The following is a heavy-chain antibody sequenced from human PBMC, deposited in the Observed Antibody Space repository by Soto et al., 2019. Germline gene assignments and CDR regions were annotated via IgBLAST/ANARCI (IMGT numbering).Heavy chain of an antibody. D-gene: IGHD1-1*01. V-gene: IGHV1-18*01. CDR1: GYTFTSYG. J-gene: IGHJ4*02. CDR2: ISAHNGNT. Sequence: QVHLVQSGAEVKKPGASVKVSCKASGYTFTSYGITWVRRAPGQGLEWMGWISAHNGNTDYAQKLQGRVIVTRDTSASTAYMAVRSLIADDTAVYYGARGRYGDYWGQGALVTVSS. CDR3: ARGRYGDY.